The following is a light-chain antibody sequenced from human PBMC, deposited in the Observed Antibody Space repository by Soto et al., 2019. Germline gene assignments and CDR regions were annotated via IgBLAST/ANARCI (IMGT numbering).Light chain of an antibody. Sequence: QSALTQPASVSGSPGQSITISCTGTSGDVGGYNLVSWYRQHPGKAPKVMIYEDTKRPSGVSTRFSGSKSGNTASLTISGLQDEDEADYYCSSYTGSSVVFGGGTKVTVL. CDR1: SGDVGGYNL. V-gene: IGLV2-23*01. CDR3: SSYTGSSVV. J-gene: IGLJ2*01. CDR2: EDT.